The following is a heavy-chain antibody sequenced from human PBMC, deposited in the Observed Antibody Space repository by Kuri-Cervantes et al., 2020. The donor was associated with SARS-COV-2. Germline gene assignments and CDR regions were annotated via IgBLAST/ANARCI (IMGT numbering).Heavy chain of an antibody. CDR2: IYTSGST. CDR3: ASSPNYYDSSGYVGWFDP. D-gene: IGHD3-22*01. J-gene: IGHJ5*02. V-gene: IGHV4-61*02. CDR1: GGSISSGSYY. Sequence: LRLSCTVSGGSISSGSYYWSWIRQPAGKGLEWIGRIYTSGSTNYNPSLKSRVTMSVDTSKNQFSLKLSSVTAADTAVYYCASSPNYYDSSGYVGWFDPWGQGTLVTVSS.